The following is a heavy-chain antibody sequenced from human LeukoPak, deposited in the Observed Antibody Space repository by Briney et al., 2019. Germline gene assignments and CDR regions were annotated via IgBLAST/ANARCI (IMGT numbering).Heavy chain of an antibody. J-gene: IGHJ5*02. CDR2: IYYSGSA. D-gene: IGHD3-10*01. Sequence: SETLSLTCTVSGGSISSYYWSWIRQPPGKGLEWIGYIYYSGSANYKPSLKSRVTISVDTSKNQFSLKLSSVTAADTAVYYCARGGYYGSGNDFRFDPWGQGTLVTVSS. CDR1: GGSISSYY. CDR3: ARGGYYGSGNDFRFDP. V-gene: IGHV4-59*01.